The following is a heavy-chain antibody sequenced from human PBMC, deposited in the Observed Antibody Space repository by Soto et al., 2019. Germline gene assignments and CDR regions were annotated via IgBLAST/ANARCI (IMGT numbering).Heavy chain of an antibody. CDR1: GGSISSGGYS. D-gene: IGHD4-17*01. CDR2: IYHSGST. J-gene: IGHJ4*02. Sequence: QLRLQESGSGLVKPSQTLSLTCAVSGGSISSGGYSWSWIRQPPGKGLEWIGYIYHSGSTYYNPSLKSRVTISVDRSKNQFSLKLSSVTAADTAVYYCARSMTTLTTNDYWGQGSLVTVSS. CDR3: ARSMTTLTTNDY. V-gene: IGHV4-30-2*01.